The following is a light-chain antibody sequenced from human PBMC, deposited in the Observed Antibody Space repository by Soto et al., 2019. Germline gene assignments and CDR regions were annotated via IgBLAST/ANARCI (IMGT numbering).Light chain of an antibody. CDR1: SSNIGGNS. CDR3: GSWDDNLNAYV. CDR2: DDN. Sequence: QSVLTQPPSVSAAPGQKVTISCSGSSSNIGGNSVSWYQQLPGTAPKLLIYDDNKRPSGIPDRFSGSKSGTSATLGITGFQTGDEADYYCGSWDDNLNAYVFGSGTKVTVL. V-gene: IGLV1-51*01. J-gene: IGLJ1*01.